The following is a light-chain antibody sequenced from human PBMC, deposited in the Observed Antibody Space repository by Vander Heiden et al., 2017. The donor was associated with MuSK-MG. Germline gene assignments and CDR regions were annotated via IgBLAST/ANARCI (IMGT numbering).Light chain of an antibody. J-gene: IGLJ3*02. V-gene: IGLV1-40*01. CDR1: SSNIGAGYD. CDR2: GNS. Sequence: QSVLTPPPSVSGAPGQRVTISCTGSSSNIGAGYDVHWYQQFPGTAPKLLIYGNSNRPSGVPDRFSGSKSGTSASLAITGLQAEDEADYYCQSYGSSLNAVFGGGTKVTVL. CDR3: QSYGSSLNAV.